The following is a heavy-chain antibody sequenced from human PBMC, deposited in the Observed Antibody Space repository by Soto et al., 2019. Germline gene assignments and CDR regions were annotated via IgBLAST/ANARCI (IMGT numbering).Heavy chain of an antibody. D-gene: IGHD1-1*01. CDR2: IWYDGSNK. CDR1: GFTFSSYG. V-gene: IGHV3-33*01. Sequence: QVQLVESGGGVVQPGRSLRLSCAASGFTFSSYGMHWVRQAPGKGLEWVAVIWYDGSNKYYADSVKGRFTISRDNSKNTLYLQMNSLRAEDTAVYYCAREYNWNDDSDGMDVWGQGTTVTVSS. CDR3: AREYNWNDDSDGMDV. J-gene: IGHJ6*02.